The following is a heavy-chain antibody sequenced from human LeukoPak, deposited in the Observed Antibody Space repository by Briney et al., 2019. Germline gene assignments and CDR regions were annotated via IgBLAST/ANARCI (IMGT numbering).Heavy chain of an antibody. CDR1: GGIFSSYA. D-gene: IGHD2-15*01. CDR2: IIPIFGTA. J-gene: IGHJ5*02. V-gene: IGHV1-69*01. CDR3: ARDTEIGYCSGGSCSTGGFDP. Sequence: ASVKVSCKASGGIFSSYAISWVRPAPGQGLEWMGGIIPIFGTANYAQKFQGRVTITADESTRTAYMELSSLRSEYTAVYYCARDTEIGYCSGGSCSTGGFDPWGQGTLVTVSS.